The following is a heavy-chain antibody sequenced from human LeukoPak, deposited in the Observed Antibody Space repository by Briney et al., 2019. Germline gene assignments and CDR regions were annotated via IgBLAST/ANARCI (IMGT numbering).Heavy chain of an antibody. CDR3: ARANHFDTIGYYFDL. CDR1: GGSITGHY. D-gene: IGHD3-22*01. J-gene: IGHJ4*02. CDR2: LYYSGST. Sequence: SETLSFTCTVSGGSITGHYWSWTRQPPGKGLEWLGYLYYSGSTSYNPSVKSRVTISLETSNNQFSLHLRSVTAAGTAVYYCARANHFDTIGYYFDLWGQGALVTVSS. V-gene: IGHV4-59*08.